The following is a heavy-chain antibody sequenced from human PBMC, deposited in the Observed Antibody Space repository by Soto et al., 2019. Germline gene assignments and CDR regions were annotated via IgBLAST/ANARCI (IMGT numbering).Heavy chain of an antibody. D-gene: IGHD1-26*01. CDR3: ASDPMRGIRGGSYYVRNYYYGMDV. CDR2: FDPEDGET. Sequence: ASVKVSCKVSGYTLTELSMHWVRQAPGKGLEWMGGFDPEDGETIYAQKFQGRVTMTEDTSTDTAYMELSSLRSEDTAVYYCASDPMRGIRGGSYYVRNYYYGMDVWGQGTTVTVSS. J-gene: IGHJ6*02. CDR1: GYTLTELS. V-gene: IGHV1-24*01.